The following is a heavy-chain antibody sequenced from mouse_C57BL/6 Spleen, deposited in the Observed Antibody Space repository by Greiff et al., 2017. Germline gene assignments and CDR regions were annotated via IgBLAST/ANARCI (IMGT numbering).Heavy chain of an antibody. CDR1: GYAFSSSW. J-gene: IGHJ2*01. Sequence: QVQLQQSGPELVKPGASVKISCKASGYAFSSSWMNWVKQRPGKGLEWIGRIYPGDGDTTYNGKFKGKATLTADKSSSTAYMHLSSLTSEDSAVYFCLNYAYFDYWGQGTTLTGSS. CDR2: IYPGDGDT. CDR3: LNYAYFDY. V-gene: IGHV1-82*01. D-gene: IGHD1-1*01.